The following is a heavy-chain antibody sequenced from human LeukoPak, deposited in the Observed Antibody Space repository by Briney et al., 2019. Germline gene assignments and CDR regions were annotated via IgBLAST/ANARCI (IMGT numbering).Heavy chain of an antibody. CDR2: IIPIFGTA. CDR3: ARRSDPDYYDSSGYYDY. V-gene: IGHV1-69*05. Sequence: ASVKVSCKASGGTFSSYAISWVRQAPGQGLEWMGGIIPIFGTANYAQKFQGRVTITTDESTSIAYMELSSLRSEDTAVYYCARRSDPDYYDSSGYYDYWGQGTLVTVSS. CDR1: GGTFSSYA. D-gene: IGHD3-22*01. J-gene: IGHJ4*02.